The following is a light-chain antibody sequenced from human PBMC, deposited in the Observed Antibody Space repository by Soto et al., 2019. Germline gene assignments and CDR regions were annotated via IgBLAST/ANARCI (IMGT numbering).Light chain of an antibody. Sequence: EIVLTQSPGTLSLSPGERATLSCRASQSVSSTYLAWYQHKLGQAHRLLIYGASSKASGIPYRFSGSVSGTDFTLTISRLEPEQFEVYYCQQYGSSPRSFGQGTKVQVK. CDR1: QSVSSTY. CDR3: QQYGSSPRS. V-gene: IGKV3-20*01. CDR2: GAS. J-gene: IGKJ1*01.